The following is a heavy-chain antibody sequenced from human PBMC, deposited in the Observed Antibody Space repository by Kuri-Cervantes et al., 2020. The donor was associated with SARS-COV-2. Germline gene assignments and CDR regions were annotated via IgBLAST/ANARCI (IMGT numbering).Heavy chain of an antibody. CDR3: ARGGITMIVEWGRYNAFDI. Sequence: GGSLRLSCAASGFTFSSYSMNRVRQAPGKGLEWVSSISSSSSYIYYADSVKGRFTISRDNAKNSLYLQMNSLRAEDTAVYYCARGGITMIVEWGRYNAFDIWGQGTMVTVSS. D-gene: IGHD3-22*01. V-gene: IGHV3-21*01. CDR1: GFTFSSYS. CDR2: ISSSSSYI. J-gene: IGHJ3*02.